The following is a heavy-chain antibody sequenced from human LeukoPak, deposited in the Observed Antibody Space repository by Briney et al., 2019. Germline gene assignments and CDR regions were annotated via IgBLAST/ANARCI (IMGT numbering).Heavy chain of an antibody. D-gene: IGHD1-26*01. Sequence: GGSLRLSCAASEFTYGMNWVRQAPGKGLECVSAISSSGSNTYYADSVKGRFTISRDNSKNTLYLQMNSLRAEDTAVYYCARQNTPHGNFDYWGQGTLVTVSS. V-gene: IGHV3-23*01. CDR3: ARQNTPHGNFDY. J-gene: IGHJ4*02. CDR1: EFTYG. CDR2: ISSSGSNT.